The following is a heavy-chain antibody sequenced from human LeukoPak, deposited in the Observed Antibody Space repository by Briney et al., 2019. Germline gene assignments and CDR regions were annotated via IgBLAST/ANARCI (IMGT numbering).Heavy chain of an antibody. Sequence: GGSLRLSCAASGFTFMNYAMGWVRQAPGQGLEWVSVISNSGDITYDADSVKGRFTISRDNSKNTLYLQMDSLRAEDTAVYYCAKDMGYCSSTSCRGYYYYYYGMDVWGQGTTVTVSS. V-gene: IGHV3-23*01. D-gene: IGHD2-2*01. CDR2: ISNSGDIT. J-gene: IGHJ6*02. CDR1: GFTFMNYA. CDR3: AKDMGYCSSTSCRGYYYYYYGMDV.